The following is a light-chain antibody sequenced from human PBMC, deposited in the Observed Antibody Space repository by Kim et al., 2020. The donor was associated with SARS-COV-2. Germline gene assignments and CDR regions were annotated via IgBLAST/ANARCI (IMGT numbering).Light chain of an antibody. CDR3: QKYNGAPWT. CDR2: DAS. Sequence: TSVGDRVPLTGRARQGVSSNVAWYQQKPGDVPKLLIYDASALLSGVPSRFSGSGSGTDFTLTISSLQPEDVATYYCQKYNGAPWTFGQGTKVDIK. CDR1: QGVSSN. J-gene: IGKJ1*01. V-gene: IGKV1-27*01.